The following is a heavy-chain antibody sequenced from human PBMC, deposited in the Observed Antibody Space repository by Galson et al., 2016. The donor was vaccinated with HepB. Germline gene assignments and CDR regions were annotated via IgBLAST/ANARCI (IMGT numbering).Heavy chain of an antibody. CDR3: TKFLTTERGKYNWFDP. Sequence: SLRLSCAASGFTFGDYHMSWFRQAPGKGLEWIGFIRSNASRGTTEYAASVKGRFTISRDYSQSISYLQMTSLKTEDTAGYYCTKFLTTERGKYNWFDPWGQGTLVTVSS. J-gene: IGHJ5*02. CDR1: GFTFGDYH. V-gene: IGHV3-49*03. CDR2: IRSNASRGTT. D-gene: IGHD4-17*01.